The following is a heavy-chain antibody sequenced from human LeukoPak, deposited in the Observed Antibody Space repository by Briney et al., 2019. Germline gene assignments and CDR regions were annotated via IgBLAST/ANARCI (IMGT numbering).Heavy chain of an antibody. CDR1: GGSFSGYY. Sequence: PSETLSLTCAVYGGSFSGYYWSWIRQPPGKGLEWIGEINHSGSTNYNPSLKSRVTISVDTSKNQFSLKLSSVTAADTAVYYCARVRYCGSTSCYRYYFDYWGQGTLVTVSS. D-gene: IGHD2-2*02. V-gene: IGHV4-34*01. J-gene: IGHJ4*02. CDR3: ARVRYCGSTSCYRYYFDY. CDR2: INHSGST.